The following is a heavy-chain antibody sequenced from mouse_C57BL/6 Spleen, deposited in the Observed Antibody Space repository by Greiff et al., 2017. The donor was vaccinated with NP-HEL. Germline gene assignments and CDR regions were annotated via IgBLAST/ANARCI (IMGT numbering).Heavy chain of an antibody. Sequence: EVKLVESGGGLVKPGGSLKLSCAASGFTFSSYAMSWVRQTPEKRLEWVATISDGGSYTYYPDNVKGRFTISRDNAKNNLYLQMSHLKSEDTAMYYCARDERDWDTWFAYWGQGTLVTVSA. CDR3: ARDERDWDTWFAY. D-gene: IGHD4-1*01. V-gene: IGHV5-4*01. CDR2: ISDGGSYT. J-gene: IGHJ3*01. CDR1: GFTFSSYA.